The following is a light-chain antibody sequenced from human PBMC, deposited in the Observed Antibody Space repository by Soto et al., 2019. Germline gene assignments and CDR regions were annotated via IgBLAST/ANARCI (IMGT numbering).Light chain of an antibody. CDR1: SSNIGNKH. CDR2: ENN. CDR3: GTWDGTLSAVV. V-gene: IGLV1-51*02. J-gene: IGLJ3*02. Sequence: QSVLTQPPSVSAAPGQKVTISCSGSSSNIGNKHVCWYQHLPGTAPKLLIYENNKRPSGIPDRFSGSKSGTSATLGITGLQTGDEADYYCGTWDGTLSAVVFGGGTKLTVL.